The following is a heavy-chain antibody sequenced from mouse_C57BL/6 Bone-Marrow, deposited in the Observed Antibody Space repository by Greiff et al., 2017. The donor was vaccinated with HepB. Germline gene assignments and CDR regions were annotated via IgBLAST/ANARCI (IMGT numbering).Heavy chain of an antibody. D-gene: IGHD1-1*01. CDR2: IDPSDSYT. J-gene: IGHJ4*01. V-gene: IGHV1-69*01. CDR3: ARLATVVATDYAMTT. CDR1: GYTFTSYW. Sequence: QVQLQQPGAELVMPGASVKLSCKASGYTFTSYWMHWVKQRPGQGLEWIGEIDPSDSYTNYNQKFKGKSTVTVDKSSSTAYMQLSSLTSEDSAVYYCARLATVVATDYAMTTGVKEPQSPSPQ.